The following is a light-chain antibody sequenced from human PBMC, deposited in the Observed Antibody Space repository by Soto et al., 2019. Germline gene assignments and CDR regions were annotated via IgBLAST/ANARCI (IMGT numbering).Light chain of an antibody. V-gene: IGLV1-51*01. CDR1: SSNIGSNF. CDR3: GAWDTSLGAGV. CDR2: DNN. J-gene: IGLJ2*01. Sequence: QSVLTQPPSVSAAPGQKVTISCSGSSSNIGSNFVSWYQQLPGTAPKVLLYDNNKRPSGIPDRFSGSKSGTSATLGIAGLQTGDEADYYCGAWDTSLGAGVFSGGTKLTVL.